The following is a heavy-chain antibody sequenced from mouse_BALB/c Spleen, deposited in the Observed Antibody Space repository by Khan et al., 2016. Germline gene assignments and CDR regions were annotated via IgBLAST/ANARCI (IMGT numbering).Heavy chain of an antibody. CDR3: ARSGNYFDY. V-gene: IGHV3-2*02. J-gene: IGHJ2*01. CDR2: ISSSGLT. Sequence: EVQLQESGPGLVKPSQSLSLTCTVTGYSITSAYAWNWFRQFPGNKLEWIGYISSSGLTSFNTSLKSRISITRDTSKNQFFLQLNSVTTDDTATYYCARSGNYFDYWGQGTTLTVSS. D-gene: IGHD1-1*02. CDR1: GYSITSAYA.